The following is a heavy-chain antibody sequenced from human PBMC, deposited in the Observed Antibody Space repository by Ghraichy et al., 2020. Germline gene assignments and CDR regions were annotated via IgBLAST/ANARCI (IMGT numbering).Heavy chain of an antibody. CDR1: GGSISSYY. CDR3: TRGSYYYDSSGYNPFFDY. Sequence: SETLSLTCTVSGGSISSYYWSWIRQPPGKGLEWIGYIYYSGSTNYNPSLKSRGTISVETSKNQFSLKLSSVTAADTAVYYCTRGSYYYDSSGYNPFFDYWGQGTLVTVSS. V-gene: IGHV4-59*01. J-gene: IGHJ4*02. D-gene: IGHD3-22*01. CDR2: IYYSGST.